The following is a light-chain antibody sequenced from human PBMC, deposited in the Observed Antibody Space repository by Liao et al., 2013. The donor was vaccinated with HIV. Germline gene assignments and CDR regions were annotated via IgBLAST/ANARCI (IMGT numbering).Light chain of an antibody. V-gene: IGLV3-1*01. Sequence: SYELTQPPSVSVSPGQTARITCSGDALPKQYAYWYQQKPGQSPVLVIYQDNKRPSGIPERFSGSNSGNTATLTISGAQAMDEADYYCQAWDSSTAYVFGSGTKLAVL. J-gene: IGLJ1*01. CDR2: QDN. CDR3: QAWDSSTAYV. CDR1: ALPKQY.